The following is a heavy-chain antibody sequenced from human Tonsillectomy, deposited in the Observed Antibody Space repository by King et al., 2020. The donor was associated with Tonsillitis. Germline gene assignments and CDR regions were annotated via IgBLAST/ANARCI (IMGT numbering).Heavy chain of an antibody. CDR2: INPSGGST. V-gene: IGHV1-46*03. D-gene: IGHD1-26*01. CDR1: GYTFTTYF. CDR3: ARGPVSGTYYIDY. J-gene: IGHJ4*02. Sequence: QLVQSGAEVKKPGASVKVSCKASGYTFTTYFMYWVRQAPGQGLEWMAIINPSGGSTTYAQKFQGRVTMTRDTSTSTVYMELSSLRSEDTAVYYCARGPVSGTYYIDYWGQGTLVTVSS.